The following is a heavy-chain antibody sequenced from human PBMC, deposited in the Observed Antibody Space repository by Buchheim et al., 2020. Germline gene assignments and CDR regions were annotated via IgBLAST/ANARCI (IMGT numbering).Heavy chain of an antibody. J-gene: IGHJ4*02. V-gene: IGHV4-31*03. D-gene: IGHD1-26*01. CDR2: IYYSGST. Sequence: QVQLQESGPGLVTPSQTLSLTCTVSGGSISSGGLYWTWIRQHPGEGLECIGYIYYSGSTYYNPSLQSRVTISLDTSKNQFSLKLISVTAADTAVYYCAREYIGSYIFDSWGQGTL. CDR1: GGSISSGGLY. CDR3: AREYIGSYIFDS.